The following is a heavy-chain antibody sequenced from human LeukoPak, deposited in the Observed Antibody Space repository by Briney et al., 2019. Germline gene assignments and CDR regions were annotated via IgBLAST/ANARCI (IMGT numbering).Heavy chain of an antibody. V-gene: IGHV3-21*06. CDR3: VRDGDVATRGPDAFDI. J-gene: IGHJ3*02. CDR2: ISGSGHNI. CDR1: GFIFETYM. Sequence: PGGSLRLSCGASGFIFETYMMNWVRQAPGKGLEWIASISGSGHNIYYADSVKGRFTISRDNARNSLYVQMNRLRAEDTAIYFCVRDGDVATRGPDAFDIWGQGTMVTVSS. D-gene: IGHD2-21*01.